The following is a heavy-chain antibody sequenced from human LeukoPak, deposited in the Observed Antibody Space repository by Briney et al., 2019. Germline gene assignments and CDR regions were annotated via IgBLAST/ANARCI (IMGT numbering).Heavy chain of an antibody. J-gene: IGHJ4*02. CDR3: ARSSAYYDYVWGSYRPRYYFDY. D-gene: IGHD3-16*01. V-gene: IGHV4-59*01. CDR2: IYYSGST. Sequence: SETLSLTCTVSGGSISSYYWSWIRQPPGKGLEWIGYIYYSGSTNYNPSLKSRVTISVDTSKNQFSLKLSSVTAADKAVFYCARSSAYYDYVWGSYRPRYYFDYWGQGTLVTVSS. CDR1: GGSISSYY.